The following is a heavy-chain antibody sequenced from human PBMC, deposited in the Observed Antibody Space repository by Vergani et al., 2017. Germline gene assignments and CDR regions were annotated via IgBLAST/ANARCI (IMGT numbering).Heavy chain of an antibody. CDR2: INTISGNP. CDR3: ATKNGGNDETMGY. Sequence: QVQLVQSGSELKKPGASVEVSCKASGYTFTRYAMNWVRQAPGQGLEWMGWINTISGNPTYAQGFTGRFVFSLDTSVSTAYLQISSLQAADTAVYYCATKNGGNDETMGYWGQGTLVTVSS. CDR1: GYTFTRYA. D-gene: IGHD4-23*01. V-gene: IGHV7-4-1*02. J-gene: IGHJ4*02.